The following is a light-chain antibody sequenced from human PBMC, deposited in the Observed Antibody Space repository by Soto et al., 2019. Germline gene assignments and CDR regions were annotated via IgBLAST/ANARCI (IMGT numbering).Light chain of an antibody. CDR2: DVS. J-gene: IGLJ2*01. CDR3: SSCTSSSTPL. Sequence: QSVLTQPASVSGSPGQSITISCTGTSSDVGGYNYVSWYQQHPGKAPKLMIYDVSSRPSGVSNRFSGSKSGNTASLTISGLQAEDEADYYCSSCTSSSTPLFGGGTKLTVL. V-gene: IGLV2-14*01. CDR1: SSDVGGYNY.